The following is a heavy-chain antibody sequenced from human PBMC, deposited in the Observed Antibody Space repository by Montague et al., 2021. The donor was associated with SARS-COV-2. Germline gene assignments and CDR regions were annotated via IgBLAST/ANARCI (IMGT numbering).Heavy chain of an antibody. J-gene: IGHJ3*01. D-gene: IGHD2-2*01. CDR2: INHNETA. Sequence: SETLSLTCAVYGGSFSVCNCSWLRHCPSRGQERVAEINHNETANYNSSLKSRVSISVDTSKNQFTLTLTSVTAADTAMYYCAKEREVVRAARTLVAFDLWGQGTMVTVSS. CDR3: AKEREVVRAARTLVAFDL. CDR1: GGSFSVCN. V-gene: IGHV4-34*01.